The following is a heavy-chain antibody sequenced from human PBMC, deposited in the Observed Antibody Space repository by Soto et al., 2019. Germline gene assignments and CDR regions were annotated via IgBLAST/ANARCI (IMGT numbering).Heavy chain of an antibody. CDR3: AKGLLGIAAAGLFDY. V-gene: IGHV3-30*18. CDR2: ISYDGSNK. J-gene: IGHJ4*02. CDR1: GFTFSSYG. D-gene: IGHD6-13*01. Sequence: PGGSLRLSCAASGFTFSSYGMHWVRQAPGKGLEWVAVISYDGSNKYYADSVKGRFTISRDNSKNTLYLQMNSLRAEDTAVYYCAKGLLGIAAAGLFDYWGQGTLVTVSS.